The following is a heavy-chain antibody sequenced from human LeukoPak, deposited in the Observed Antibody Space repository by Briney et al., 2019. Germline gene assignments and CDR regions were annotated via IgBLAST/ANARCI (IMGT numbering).Heavy chain of an antibody. CDR1: GFTFSSYW. D-gene: IGHD6-6*01. CDR3: ASVSGSASIAARRDYYYYMDV. CDR2: IKQDGSEK. J-gene: IGHJ6*03. Sequence: PGGSLRLSCAASGFTFSSYWMSWVRQAPGKGLEWVANIKQDGSEKYYVDSVKGRFTISRDNAKNSLYLQMNSLRAEDTAVYYCASVSGSASIAARRDYYYYMDVWGKGTTVTVSS. V-gene: IGHV3-7*01.